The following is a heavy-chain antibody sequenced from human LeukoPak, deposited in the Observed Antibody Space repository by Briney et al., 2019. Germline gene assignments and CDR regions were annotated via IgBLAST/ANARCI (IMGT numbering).Heavy chain of an antibody. Sequence: GGSLRLSCAASGFTFSTYWMSWVRQAPGKGLEWVANIKQDGSEKYYVDSVKGRFTISRDNAKNSLYLQMNSLRAEDTAVYYCAREAGTGYFDYWGQGTLVTVSS. J-gene: IGHJ4*02. CDR2: IKQDGSEK. CDR3: AREAGTGYFDY. CDR1: GFTFSTYW. D-gene: IGHD6-19*01. V-gene: IGHV3-7*03.